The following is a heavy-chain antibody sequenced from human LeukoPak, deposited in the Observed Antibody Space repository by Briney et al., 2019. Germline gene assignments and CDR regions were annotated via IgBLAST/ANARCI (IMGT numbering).Heavy chain of an antibody. V-gene: IGHV4-30-2*02. Sequence: SQTLSLTCTVSGGSISSGGYYWSWIRQPPGKGLEWIGYIYHSGSTYYNPSLKSRVTISVDKSKNQFSLKLSSVTAADTAVYYCAGGDDFWSGYYSDYWGQGTLVTVSS. J-gene: IGHJ4*02. CDR2: IYHSGST. D-gene: IGHD3-3*01. CDR1: GGSISSGGYY. CDR3: AGGDDFWSGYYSDY.